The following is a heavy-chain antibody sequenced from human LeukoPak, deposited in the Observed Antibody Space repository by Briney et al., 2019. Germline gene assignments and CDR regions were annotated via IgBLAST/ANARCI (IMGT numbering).Heavy chain of an antibody. D-gene: IGHD2-2*01. CDR2: INHSGST. J-gene: IGHJ3*02. V-gene: IGHV4-34*01. CDR3: AIRGYCSSTSCSIGGNDAFDI. Sequence: SETLSLTCAVYGGSFSGYYWSWIRQPPGKGLEWIGEINHSGSTNYNPSLKSRVTISVDTSKNQFSLKLSSVTAADTAVYYCAIRGYCSSTSCSIGGNDAFDIWGQGTMVTVSS. CDR1: GGSFSGYY.